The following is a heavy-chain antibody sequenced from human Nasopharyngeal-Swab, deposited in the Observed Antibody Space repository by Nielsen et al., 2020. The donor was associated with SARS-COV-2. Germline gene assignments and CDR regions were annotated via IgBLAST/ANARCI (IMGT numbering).Heavy chain of an antibody. Sequence: SVNVSCKASGGTFSSYAISWVRQAPGQGLEWMGGIIPIFGTANYAQKFQGRVTITADKSTSTAYMELSSLRSEDTAVYYCARDGMATFKNAFDIWGQGTMVTVSS. CDR3: ARDGMATFKNAFDI. D-gene: IGHD5-24*01. J-gene: IGHJ3*02. CDR2: IIPIFGTA. CDR1: GGTFSSYA. V-gene: IGHV1-69*06.